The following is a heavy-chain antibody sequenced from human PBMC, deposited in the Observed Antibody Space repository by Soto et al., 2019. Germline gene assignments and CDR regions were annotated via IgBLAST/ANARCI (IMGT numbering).Heavy chain of an antibody. CDR2: TYYRSKWYN. CDR1: GDSVSSNSAA. CDR3: AREVYYGSGSYRKGNYYYYYMDV. D-gene: IGHD3-10*01. V-gene: IGHV6-1*01. J-gene: IGHJ6*03. Sequence: PSQTLSLTCAISGDSVSSNSAAWNWIRQSPSRGLEWLGRTYYRSKWYNDYAVSVKSRITINPDTSKNQFSLQLNSVTPEDTAVYYCAREVYYGSGSYRKGNYYYYYMDVWGKGTTVTVSS.